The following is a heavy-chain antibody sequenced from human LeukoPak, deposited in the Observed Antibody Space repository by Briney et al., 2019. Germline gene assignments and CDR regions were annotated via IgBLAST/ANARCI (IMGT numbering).Heavy chain of an antibody. Sequence: PGGSLRLSCAASGFIFSDYYMSWIRQAPGKGLEWVSYISSSGSTMYYTDSVKGRFTISRDNTKDSLYLQMNSLRAEDTAVYYCARDPGSGYEEHFDYWGQGTLVTVSS. D-gene: IGHD5-12*01. CDR3: ARDPGSGYEEHFDY. CDR2: ISSSGSTM. V-gene: IGHV3-11*01. J-gene: IGHJ4*02. CDR1: GFIFSDYY.